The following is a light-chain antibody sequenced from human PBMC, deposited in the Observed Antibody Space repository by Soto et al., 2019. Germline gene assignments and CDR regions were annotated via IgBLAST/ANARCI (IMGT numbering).Light chain of an antibody. CDR2: GAS. Sequence: EIVLTQSPGTLSLSPGERATLSSRASQSVSSSYLAWYQQKPGQAPRLLIYGASSRATGITDRFSGSGSGTDFTLTISRLEPEDFAVYYCQHYGSSPRKFGQGTKVEIK. CDR1: QSVSSSY. V-gene: IGKV3-20*01. J-gene: IGKJ1*01. CDR3: QHYGSSPRK.